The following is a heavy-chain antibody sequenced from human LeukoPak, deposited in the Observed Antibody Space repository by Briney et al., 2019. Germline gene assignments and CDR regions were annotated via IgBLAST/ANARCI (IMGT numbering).Heavy chain of an antibody. CDR3: ARGFPYDDPTEGYYYLMDV. Sequence: GGSLRLSCAASGFTFSSYPMHWVRQAPGKGLERVSLISYDGSNKYYADSVKGRFTISRDNSKNMFYVQINSLRPEDTAVYFCARGFPYDDPTEGYYYLMDVWGQGTTVTVSS. CDR1: GFTFSSYP. J-gene: IGHJ6*02. CDR2: ISYDGSNK. V-gene: IGHV3-30-3*01. D-gene: IGHD4-17*01.